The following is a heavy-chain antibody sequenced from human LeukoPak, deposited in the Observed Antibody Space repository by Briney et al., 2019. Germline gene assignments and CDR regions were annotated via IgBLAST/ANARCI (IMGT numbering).Heavy chain of an antibody. V-gene: IGHV4-59*01. CDR1: GGSISSYY. J-gene: IGHJ5*02. D-gene: IGHD3-9*01. CDR3: ATYDILTGYFEA. CDR2: IYYSGST. Sequence: SSETLSLTCTVSGGSISSYYWSWIRQPPGKGLEWIGYIYYSGSTNYNPSLKSRVTISVDTSKNQFSLKLSSVTAAGTAVYYCATYDILTGYFEAWGQGTLVTVSS.